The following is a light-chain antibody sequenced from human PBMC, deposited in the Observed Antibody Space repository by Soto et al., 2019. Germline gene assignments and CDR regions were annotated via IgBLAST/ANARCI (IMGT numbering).Light chain of an antibody. CDR2: DVS. J-gene: IGLJ1*01. V-gene: IGLV2-14*03. CDR3: YSYTTSNTYV. CDR1: SSDVGGYNY. Sequence: QSVLTQPASVSGFPGQSITISCARTSSDVGGYNYVSWYQHHPGKVPQLMIYDVSNRPSGVSNRFSGSKSGNTASLTISGLQPEDEADYYCYSYTTSNTYVFGTGTKVTVL.